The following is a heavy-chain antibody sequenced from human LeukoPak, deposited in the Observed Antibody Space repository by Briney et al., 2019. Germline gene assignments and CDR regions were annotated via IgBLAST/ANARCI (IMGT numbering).Heavy chain of an antibody. J-gene: IGHJ4*02. V-gene: IGHV3-15*01. D-gene: IGHD3-22*01. CDR1: GFTFSNAW. CDR3: TTDQHNSSAYYFDC. CDR2: IKSKTDGRTT. Sequence: GGSLRLSCAASGFTFSNAWMSWVRRAPGKGLEWVGRIKSKTDGRTTDYAAPVKGRFTISRDDSKNTLYLQMDSLKTEDTAVDYYTTDQHNSSAYYFDCWGQGTLVTVSS.